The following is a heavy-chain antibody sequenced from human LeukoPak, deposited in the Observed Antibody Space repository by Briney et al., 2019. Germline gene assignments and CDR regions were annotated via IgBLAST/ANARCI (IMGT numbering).Heavy chain of an antibody. J-gene: IGHJ5*02. D-gene: IGHD3-10*01. Sequence: SETLSLTCTVSGGSISSYYWSWIRQPPGKGLEWIGYIYYSGSTNYNPSLKSRVTISVDTSKNQFSLKLSSVTAADTAVYYCARDFIGENGLNWFDPWGQGTLVTVSS. V-gene: IGHV4-59*01. CDR1: GGSISSYY. CDR2: IYYSGST. CDR3: ARDFIGENGLNWFDP.